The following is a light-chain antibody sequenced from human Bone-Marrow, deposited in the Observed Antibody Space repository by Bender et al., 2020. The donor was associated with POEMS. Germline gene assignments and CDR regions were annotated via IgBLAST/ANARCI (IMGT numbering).Light chain of an antibody. CDR3: AVWDDSLNGWV. V-gene: IGLV1-44*01. CDR1: SSNIGAHA. J-gene: IGLJ3*02. CDR2: SSH. Sequence: QSVLTQPPSASGTPGQRVTISCSGGSSNIGAHAVNWYQHLPGTAPKLLIYSSHRRPSEVPDRFSGSRSGPSASLAISGLQSGDEADYYCAVWDDSLNGWVFGGGTKLTVL.